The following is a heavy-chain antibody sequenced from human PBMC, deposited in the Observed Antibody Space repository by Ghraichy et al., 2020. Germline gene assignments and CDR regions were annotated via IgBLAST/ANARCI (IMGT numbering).Heavy chain of an antibody. Sequence: GSLRLSCAASGFTFSSYAMHWVRQAPGKGLEWVAVISYDGSNKYYADSVKGRFTISRDNSKNTLYLQMNSLRAEDTAVYYCARTDSYGSGSYYRPNDWFDPWGQGTLVTVSS. CDR3: ARTDSYGSGSYYRPNDWFDP. J-gene: IGHJ5*02. V-gene: IGHV3-30-3*01. CDR1: GFTFSSYA. CDR2: ISYDGSNK. D-gene: IGHD3-10*01.